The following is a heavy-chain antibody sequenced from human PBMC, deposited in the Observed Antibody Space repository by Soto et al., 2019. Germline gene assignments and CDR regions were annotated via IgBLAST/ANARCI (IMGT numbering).Heavy chain of an antibody. CDR2: IYSGGST. D-gene: IGHD3-22*01. Sequence: PGGSLRLSCAASGFTVSSNYMSWVRQAPGKGLEWVSVIYSGGSTYYADSVKGRFTISRDNSKNTLYLQMNSLRAEDTAVYYCARVYWFDSSGYFDYWGQGTLVTVSS. CDR1: GFTVSSNY. CDR3: ARVYWFDSSGYFDY. J-gene: IGHJ4*02. V-gene: IGHV3-53*01.